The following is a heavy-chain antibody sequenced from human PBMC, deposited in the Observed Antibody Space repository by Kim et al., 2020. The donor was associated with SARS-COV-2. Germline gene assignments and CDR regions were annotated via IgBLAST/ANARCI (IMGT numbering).Heavy chain of an antibody. Sequence: SVKVSCKASGGTFSSYAISWVRQAPGQGLEWMGGIIPIFGTANYAQKFQGRVTITADESTSTAYMELSSLRSEDTAVYYCARNLVEDFWSGAMDVWGQGTTVTVSS. V-gene: IGHV1-69*13. CDR1: GGTFSSYA. D-gene: IGHD3-3*01. CDR3: ARNLVEDFWSGAMDV. J-gene: IGHJ6*02. CDR2: IIPIFGTA.